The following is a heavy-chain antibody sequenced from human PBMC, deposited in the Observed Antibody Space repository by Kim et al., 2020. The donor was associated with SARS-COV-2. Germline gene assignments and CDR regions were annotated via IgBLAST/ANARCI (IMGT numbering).Heavy chain of an antibody. Sequence: SETLSLTCTVSGGSISSYYWSWIRQPPGKGLEWIGYIYYSGSTNYNPSLKSRVTISVDTSKNQFSLKLSSVTAADTAVYYCARGGVGSGWYSDPWGQGTLVTVSS. J-gene: IGHJ5*02. CDR3: ARGGVGSGWYSDP. CDR2: IYYSGST. V-gene: IGHV4-59*01. CDR1: GGSISSYY. D-gene: IGHD6-19*01.